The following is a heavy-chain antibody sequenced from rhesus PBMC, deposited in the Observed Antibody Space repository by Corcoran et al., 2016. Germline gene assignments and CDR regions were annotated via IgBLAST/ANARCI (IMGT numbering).Heavy chain of an antibody. J-gene: IGHJ4*01. CDR3: AKARAPTQAAAGTGYFDY. D-gene: IGHD6-25*01. V-gene: IGHV5-2*01. Sequence: EVQVVQAGAEVKRPGESLKLSCKTSGYSFTRYWISWVRQMPGKGLEWMGTIDPSDSDTRYSPSFQGQVTISADKSISTTYLQWSSLKASDSATYYCAKARAPTQAAAGTGYFDYWGQGVLVTVSS. CDR1: GYSFTRYW. CDR2: IDPSDSDT.